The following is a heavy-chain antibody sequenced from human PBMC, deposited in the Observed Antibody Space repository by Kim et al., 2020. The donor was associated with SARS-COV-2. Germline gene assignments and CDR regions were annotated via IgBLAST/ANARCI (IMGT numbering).Heavy chain of an antibody. Sequence: YYTDSVKDRFAISRDNANNTVYLQIDSPRAEDTAIYYCARDRAYASGCSDFWGQGTRVTVSS. D-gene: IGHD6-19*01. V-gene: IGHV3-21*04. CDR3: ARDRAYASGCSDF. J-gene: IGHJ4*02.